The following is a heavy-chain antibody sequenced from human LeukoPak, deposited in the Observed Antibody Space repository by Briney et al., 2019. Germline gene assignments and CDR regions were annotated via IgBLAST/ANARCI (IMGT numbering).Heavy chain of an antibody. V-gene: IGHV1-18*01. CDR3: ARAKATMIVNWFDP. Sequence: GASVKVSCKASGYTFTSYGISWVRQAPGQGLEGMGWISAYNGNTNYAQKLQGRVTMTRDTSITTAYMELSRLRSDDTAVYFCARAKATMIVNWFDPWGQGTLVTISS. D-gene: IGHD3-22*01. CDR2: ISAYNGNT. CDR1: GYTFTSYG. J-gene: IGHJ5*02.